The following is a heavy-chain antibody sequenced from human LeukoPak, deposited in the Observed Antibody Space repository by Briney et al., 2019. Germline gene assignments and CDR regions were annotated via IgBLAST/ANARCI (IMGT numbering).Heavy chain of an antibody. CDR3: ARHRGSYYDYDFDY. Sequence: SQTLSLTCAISGDSVSSNSAAWNWIRQSPSRGLEWLGRTYYRSKWYNDYAVSVKSRITINPDTSKNQFSLKPSSVTAADTAVYYCARHRGSYYDYDFDYWGQGTLVTVSS. J-gene: IGHJ4*02. CDR2: TYYRSKWYN. CDR1: GDSVSSNSAA. D-gene: IGHD1-26*01. V-gene: IGHV6-1*01.